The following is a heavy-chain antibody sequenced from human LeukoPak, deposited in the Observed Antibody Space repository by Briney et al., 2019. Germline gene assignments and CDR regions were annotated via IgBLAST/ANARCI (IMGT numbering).Heavy chain of an antibody. CDR1: GGSISSYY. J-gene: IGHJ3*02. Sequence: PSETLSLTCTVSGGSISSYYWSWIRQPPGKGLEWIGYIYYSGSTNYNPSLKSRVTISVDTSKNQFSLKLSSVTAADTAVYYCARDPTVITPAAFDIWGQGTMVTVSS. D-gene: IGHD4-17*01. CDR3: ARDPTVITPAAFDI. CDR2: IYYSGST. V-gene: IGHV4-59*12.